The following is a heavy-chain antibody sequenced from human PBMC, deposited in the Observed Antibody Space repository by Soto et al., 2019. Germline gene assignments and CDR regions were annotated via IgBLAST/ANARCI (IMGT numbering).Heavy chain of an antibody. Sequence: PGGSLRLSCAASGFTFSSYAMHWVRQAPGKGLGWVAVISYDGSNKYYADSVKGRFTISRDNSKNTLYLQMNSLRAEDTAVYYCGGYSSSSRSDYWGQGTLVTVS. D-gene: IGHD6-6*01. CDR1: GFTFSSYA. CDR3: GGYSSSSRSDY. V-gene: IGHV3-30-3*01. CDR2: ISYDGSNK. J-gene: IGHJ4*02.